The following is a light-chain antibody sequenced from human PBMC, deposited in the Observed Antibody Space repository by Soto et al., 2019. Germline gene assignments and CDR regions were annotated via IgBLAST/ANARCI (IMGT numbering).Light chain of an antibody. CDR1: SSDFGSYNL. Sequence: QSALTQPASVSGSPGQSITISCTGTSSDFGSYNLVSWYQQHPGKAPKLMIYEGSKRPSGVSNRFSGSKSGNTASLTISGLQAEDEADYYCCSYAGSSTFGVFGGGTKVTVL. V-gene: IGLV2-23*03. CDR2: EGS. J-gene: IGLJ2*01. CDR3: CSYAGSSTFGV.